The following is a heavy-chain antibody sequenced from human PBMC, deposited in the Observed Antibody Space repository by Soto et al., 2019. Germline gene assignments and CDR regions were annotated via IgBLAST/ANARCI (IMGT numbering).Heavy chain of an antibody. V-gene: IGHV3-7*03. J-gene: IGHJ4*02. CDR3: SRENWFQDY. CDR2: IKNDGSEQ. D-gene: IGHD3-10*01. CDR1: GFTFSTYY. Sequence: GGSLRLSCAASGFTFSTYYMTWFRRAPGKGLEWVASIKNDGSEQYYVDSVKGRFTFSRHNARNSLYLQMNSLRAGATALYYCSRENWFQDYWGQGTRVTVAS.